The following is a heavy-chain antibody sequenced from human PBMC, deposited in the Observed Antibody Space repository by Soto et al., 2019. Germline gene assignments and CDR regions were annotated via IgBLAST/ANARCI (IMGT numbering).Heavy chain of an antibody. CDR1: GGSFSGFY. J-gene: IGHJ4*02. D-gene: IGHD2-15*01. Sequence: PSETLSLTCAVYGGSFSGFYWRWIRQPPGKGLEWIGEINHSGSTNYNPSLKSRVTISVDTSKNQFSLKLSSVTAADTAVYYCARVKYCSGGSCYYGYFDYWGQGTLVTVSS. V-gene: IGHV4-34*01. CDR3: ARVKYCSGGSCYYGYFDY. CDR2: INHSGST.